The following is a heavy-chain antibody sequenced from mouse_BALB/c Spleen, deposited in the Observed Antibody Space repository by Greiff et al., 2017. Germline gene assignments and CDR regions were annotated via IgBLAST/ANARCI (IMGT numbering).Heavy chain of an antibody. CDR3: ARGSSYAMDY. J-gene: IGHJ4*01. V-gene: IGHV5-9-4*01. D-gene: IGHD1-1*01. CDR1: GFTFSSYA. CDR2: ISSGGSYT. Sequence: EVQLVESGGGLVKPGGSLKLSCAASGFTFSSYAMSWVRQSPEKRLEWVAEISSGGSYTYYPDTVTGRFTISRDNAKNTLYLEMSSLRSEDTAMYYCARGSSYAMDYWGQGTSVTVSS.